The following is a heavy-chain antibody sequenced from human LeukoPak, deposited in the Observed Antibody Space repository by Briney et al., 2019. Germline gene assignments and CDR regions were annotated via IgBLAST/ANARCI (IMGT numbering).Heavy chain of an antibody. CDR3: YVGPTDY. CDR2: IKQDGSEK. J-gene: IGHJ4*02. V-gene: IGHV3-7*01. CDR1: GFTFSSSW. Sequence: GGSLRLSCAASGFTFSSSWMSWVRQAPGKGLEWLANIKQDGSEKNYLGSVKGRFTISRDNAKNSLYLQMNCLRDEDTAVYYCYVGPTDYWGQGTLVTVSS. D-gene: IGHD1-26*01.